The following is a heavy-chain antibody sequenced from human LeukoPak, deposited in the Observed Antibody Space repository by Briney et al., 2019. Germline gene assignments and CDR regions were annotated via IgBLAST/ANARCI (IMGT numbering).Heavy chain of an antibody. CDR2: IYISRGT. V-gene: IGHV4-4*07. Sequence: SETLSLTCTVSGVSISGYYWSWIRQPAGKGLEWIGRIYISRGTTYNPSLRSRVIMSVDTYKNQFSLQLTSVTAADTAMYYCARESRIVEGDGYHIDVWGKGTTVTISS. D-gene: IGHD1-26*01. CDR1: GVSISGYY. J-gene: IGHJ6*03. CDR3: ARESRIVEGDGYHIDV.